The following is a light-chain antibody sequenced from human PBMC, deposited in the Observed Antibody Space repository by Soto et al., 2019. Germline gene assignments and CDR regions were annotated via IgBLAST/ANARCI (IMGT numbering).Light chain of an antibody. CDR2: EVT. J-gene: IGLJ2*01. V-gene: IGLV2-8*01. CDR3: SSYGGTNNVV. Sequence: QSALTQPPSASGSPGQSVTISCTGTSSDVGGYKYVSWYQHHPGKAPKVVIYEVTKRPSGVPDRFSGSQSRNTASLTVSGLQAEDEADYYCSSYGGTNNVVFGGGTKVTVL. CDR1: SSDVGGYKY.